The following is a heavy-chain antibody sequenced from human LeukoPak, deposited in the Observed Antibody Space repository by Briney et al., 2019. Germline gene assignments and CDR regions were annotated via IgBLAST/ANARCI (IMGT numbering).Heavy chain of an antibody. CDR2: IYPGDSDT. CDR1: GYSFTSYW. V-gene: IGHV5-51*01. J-gene: IGHJ3*02. Sequence: GESLKISCQGSGYSFTSYWIGWVRRMHGKGLEWMGIIYPGDSDTRYSPSFQGQVTISADKSISTAYLQWSSLKAADTAMYYCARHSEWETDAFDIWGQGTMVTVSS. CDR3: ARHSEWETDAFDI. D-gene: IGHD1-26*01.